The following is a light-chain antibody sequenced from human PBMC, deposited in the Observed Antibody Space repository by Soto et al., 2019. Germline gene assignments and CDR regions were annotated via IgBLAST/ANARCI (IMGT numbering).Light chain of an antibody. CDR1: QSFRGL. Sequence: EVVLTQSPVTLSLSPGERATLSCRASQSFRGLLAWYQQKPGQAPRLLIYDAYNRATGIPPRFSGSGSGTDLTLTTSILEPEDSAVYYCQQRHMWPITFGHGTRLEIK. J-gene: IGKJ5*01. CDR2: DAY. V-gene: IGKV3-11*01. CDR3: QQRHMWPIT.